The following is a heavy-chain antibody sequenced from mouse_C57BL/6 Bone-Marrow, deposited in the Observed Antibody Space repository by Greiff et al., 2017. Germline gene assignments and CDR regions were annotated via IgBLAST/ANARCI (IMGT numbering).Heavy chain of an antibody. V-gene: IGHV5-17*01. J-gene: IGHJ3*01. CDR1: GFTFSDYG. CDR3: ARPLRAWFAY. D-gene: IGHD1-3*01. Sequence: DVKLVESGGGLVKPGGSLKLSCAASGFTFSDYGMHWVRQAPEKGLEWVAYISSGSSTIYYADTVKGRFTISRDNAKNTLFLQMTGLGSEDTARYNCARPLRAWFAYWGQGTLVTVSA. CDR2: ISSGSSTI.